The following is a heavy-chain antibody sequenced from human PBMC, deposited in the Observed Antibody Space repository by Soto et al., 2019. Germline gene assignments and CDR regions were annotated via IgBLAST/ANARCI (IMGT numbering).Heavy chain of an antibody. V-gene: IGHV1-46*01. Sequence: ASVKVSCKASGYSFTSYYIHWVRQAPGQGLEWMGIINPSGGITNYAQKFQARVTITRDTSTFTVYMDLSRLRSEDTAVYYCARGQGRSYYDSSVYYYYGLDVWGQGTTVTVSS. J-gene: IGHJ6*02. CDR1: GYSFTSYY. D-gene: IGHD3-22*01. CDR2: INPSGGIT. CDR3: ARGQGRSYYDSSVYYYYGLDV.